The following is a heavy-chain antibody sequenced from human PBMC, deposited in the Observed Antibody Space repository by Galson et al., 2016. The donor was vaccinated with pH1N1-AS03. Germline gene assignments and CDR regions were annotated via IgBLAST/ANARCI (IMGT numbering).Heavy chain of an antibody. CDR2: IQATGNT. CDR1: GDSTFDYY. D-gene: IGHD3-3*01. J-gene: IGHJ2*01. CDR3: ARDPPLEIGWYFDL. Sequence: LSLTCTVSGDSTFDYYWNWIRQPPGKGLEWIGYIQATGNTKYNPSLKSRVTMSIDTSKNQFSLHLMSVTAADTALYYCARDPPLEIGWYFDLWGRGTLVTVSS. V-gene: IGHV4-4*09.